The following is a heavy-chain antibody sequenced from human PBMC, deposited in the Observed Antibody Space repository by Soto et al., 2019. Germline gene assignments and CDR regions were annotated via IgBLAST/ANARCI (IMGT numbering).Heavy chain of an antibody. CDR2: IRSKANSYAT. V-gene: IGHV3-73*01. CDR1: GFTFSGSA. CDR3: ARDQLYFNDFSGRPLNAFDV. D-gene: IGHD3-22*01. J-gene: IGHJ3*01. Sequence: GGSLRLSCAASGFTFSGSAMHWVRQASGKGLEWVGRIRSKANSYATAYAASVKGRFTISRDDSKNTAYLQMNSLKTEDTAVYYCARDQLYFNDFSGRPLNAFDVWGHGTMVTVSS.